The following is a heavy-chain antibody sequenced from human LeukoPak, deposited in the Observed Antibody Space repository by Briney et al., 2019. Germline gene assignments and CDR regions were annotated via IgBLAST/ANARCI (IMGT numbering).Heavy chain of an antibody. CDR1: GFTFDDYG. Sequence: RGSLRLSCAASGFTFDDYGMNWVRQAPGKGLEWVSGINWNGDRIGYADSVKGRFTISRDNAKNSLYLQMNSLRAEDTALYYCARSRITIFGVITRGAFDIWGQGTMVTVSS. CDR2: INWNGDRI. D-gene: IGHD3-3*01. CDR3: ARSRITIFGVITRGAFDI. J-gene: IGHJ3*02. V-gene: IGHV3-20*04.